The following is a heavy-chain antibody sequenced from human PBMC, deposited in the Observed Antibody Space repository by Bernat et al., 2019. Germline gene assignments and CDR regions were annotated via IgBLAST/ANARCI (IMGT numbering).Heavy chain of an antibody. CDR2: INTGTDNT. Sequence: QVQLVQSGAEVKKSGASVKVSCKASGYTFTSNVMHWVRQAPGQRLEWIGWINTGTDNTKYSQKFQGRVTITLDTSASTAYMELSSLRSEDSAVYYCAREYRYGYYFDYWGQGTLVTLSS. J-gene: IGHJ4*02. V-gene: IGHV1-3*04. CDR1: GYTFTSNV. CDR3: AREYRYGYYFDY. D-gene: IGHD5-18*01.